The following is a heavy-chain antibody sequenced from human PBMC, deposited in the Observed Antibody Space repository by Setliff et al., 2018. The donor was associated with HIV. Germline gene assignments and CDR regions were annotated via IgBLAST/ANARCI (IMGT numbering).Heavy chain of an antibody. V-gene: IGHV1-69*05. J-gene: IGHJ6*03. CDR3: ASSAGAVPTTAPYGDYYYYFYMDV. Sequence: ASVKVSCKASGGIFSRFAFSWVRQAPGQGLEWMGGIIPIFGTPNYAQKFQGRVTITTDESTNTVYMELNSLTSEDTAIYYCASSAGAVPTTAPYGDYYYYFYMDVWGKGTTVTVSS. CDR1: GGIFSRFA. CDR2: IIPIFGTP. D-gene: IGHD1-1*01.